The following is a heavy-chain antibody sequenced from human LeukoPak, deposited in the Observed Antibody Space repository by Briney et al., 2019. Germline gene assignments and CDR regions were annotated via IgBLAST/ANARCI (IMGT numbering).Heavy chain of an antibody. J-gene: IGHJ4*02. CDR1: GCTFTDYY. V-gene: IGHV1-2*02. CDR3: ARNVGPSGGPYYFDY. Sequence: ASVKVSCKASGCTFTDYYIHWVQQAPGQGLEWMGWVNPNSGGTNYAQKFQGRVTMTRDTSIGTAYMELSRLTSDDTALYYCARNVGPSGGPYYFDYWGQGTLVTVSS. CDR2: VNPNSGGT. D-gene: IGHD1-26*01.